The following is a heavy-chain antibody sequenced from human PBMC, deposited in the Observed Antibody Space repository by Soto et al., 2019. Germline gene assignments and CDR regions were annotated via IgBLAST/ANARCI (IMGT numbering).Heavy chain of an antibody. Sequence: SETLSLTCTVSGGPISSSSYYWGWIRQPPGKGLEWIGSIYYSGSTYYNPSLKSRVTISVDTSKNQFSLKLSSVTAADTAVYYCASLLWFGEDVWGQGTTVTVSS. CDR1: GGPISSSSYY. J-gene: IGHJ6*02. CDR3: ASLLWFGEDV. CDR2: IYYSGST. D-gene: IGHD3-10*01. V-gene: IGHV4-39*01.